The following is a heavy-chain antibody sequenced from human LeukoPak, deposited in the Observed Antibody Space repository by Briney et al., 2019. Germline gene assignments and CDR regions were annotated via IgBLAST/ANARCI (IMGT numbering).Heavy chain of an antibody. D-gene: IGHD2-15*01. V-gene: IGHV4-39*07. CDR2: IYYSGST. CDR1: GGSISSSSYY. Sequence: PSETRSLTCTVSGGSISSSSYYWGWIRQPPGKGLEWIGSIYYSGSTYYNPSPKSRVTISVDTSKNQFSLKLSSVTAADTAVYYCTRAYDTLYCSGGSCYSFWGQGTLVTVSS. CDR3: TRAYDTLYCSGGSCYSF. J-gene: IGHJ4*02.